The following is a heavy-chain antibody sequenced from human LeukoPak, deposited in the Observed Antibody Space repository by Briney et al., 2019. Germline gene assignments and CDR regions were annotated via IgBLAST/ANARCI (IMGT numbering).Heavy chain of an antibody. V-gene: IGHV3-66*02. CDR1: GFTVSSNY. D-gene: IGHD6-13*01. J-gene: IGHJ6*03. CDR3: ATGYSSSWYYYYYYMDV. CDR2: IYSGGST. Sequence: GGSLRLSCAASGFTVSSNYKSWVRQAPGKGLEWVSVIYSGGSTYYADSVKGRFTISRDNSKNTLYLQMNSLRAEDTAVYYCATGYSSSWYYYYYYMDVWGKGTTVTVSS.